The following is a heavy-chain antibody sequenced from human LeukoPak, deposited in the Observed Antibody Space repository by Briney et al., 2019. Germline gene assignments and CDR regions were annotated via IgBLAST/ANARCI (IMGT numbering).Heavy chain of an antibody. J-gene: IGHJ6*03. CDR2: MNPNSGNT. Sequence: ASVKVSCKASGYTFTSYDINWVRQATGQGLEWMGWMNPNSGNTGYAQKFQGRVTMTRNTSISTAYMELSSLRSEDTAVYYCARRIAATPYYYYYMDVWGKGTTVTVSS. D-gene: IGHD2-21*01. V-gene: IGHV1-8*01. CDR1: GYTFTSYD. CDR3: ARRIAATPYYYYYMDV.